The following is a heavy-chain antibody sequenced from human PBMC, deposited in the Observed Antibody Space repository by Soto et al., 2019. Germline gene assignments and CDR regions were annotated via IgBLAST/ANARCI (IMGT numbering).Heavy chain of an antibody. D-gene: IGHD5-18*01. J-gene: IGHJ4*02. Sequence: SETLSLTCAVYGGSFSGYYWTWIRQPPGKGLEWIGEINRSGSTNCNPSLKSRVTISVDTSKNQFSLNLNPVTAADTAVYYCARASNKRGYSDGPDYWGQGILVT. CDR3: ARASNKRGYSDGPDY. CDR1: GGSFSGYY. V-gene: IGHV4-34*01. CDR2: INRSGST.